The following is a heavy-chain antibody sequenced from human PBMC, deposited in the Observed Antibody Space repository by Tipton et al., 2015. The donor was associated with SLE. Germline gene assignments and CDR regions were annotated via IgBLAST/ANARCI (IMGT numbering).Heavy chain of an antibody. CDR1: GFTFSSYG. J-gene: IGHJ4*02. CDR3: ARGAPDYYDSSEDFDY. Sequence: SLRLSCAASGFTFSSYGMHWVRQAPGKGLEWVAVISYDGSNKYYADSVKGRFTISRDNSKNTLYLQMNSLRAEDTAVYYCARGAPDYYDSSEDFDYWGQGTLVTVSS. CDR2: ISYDGSNK. D-gene: IGHD3-22*01. V-gene: IGHV3-30*03.